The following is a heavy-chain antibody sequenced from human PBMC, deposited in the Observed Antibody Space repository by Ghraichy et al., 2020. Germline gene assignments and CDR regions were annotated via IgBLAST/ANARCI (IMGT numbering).Heavy chain of an antibody. CDR3: TVATGDFDY. Sequence: ASVKVSCKASGYTFTGYYMHWVRQAPGQGLEWMGWINPNSGGTNYAQKFQGWVTMTRDTSISTAYMDLSRLRSDDTAVYYCTVATGDFDYWGQGTLVTVSS. J-gene: IGHJ4*02. V-gene: IGHV1-2*04. CDR1: GYTFTGYY. CDR2: INPNSGGT. D-gene: IGHD5-12*01.